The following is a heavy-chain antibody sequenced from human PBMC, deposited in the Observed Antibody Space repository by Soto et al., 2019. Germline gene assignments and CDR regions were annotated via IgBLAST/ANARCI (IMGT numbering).Heavy chain of an antibody. V-gene: IGHV4-39*01. CDR1: CASISSTRFS. CDR2: IYNTGRT. J-gene: IGHJ5*02. Sequence: SETLSLTCSVSCASISSTRFSWDWIRQPPGKGLEWIAGIYNTGRTSYNASLKSRVTISVDMSKNQFSLTLTSVTAADTAFYHCARYDAWGRGTLVTVSS. CDR3: ARYDA.